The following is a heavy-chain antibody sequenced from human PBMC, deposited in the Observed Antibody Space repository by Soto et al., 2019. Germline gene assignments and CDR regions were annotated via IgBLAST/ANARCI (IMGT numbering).Heavy chain of an antibody. CDR2: INHSGST. Sequence: SETLSLTCAVYGGSFSGYYWSWIRQPPGKGLEWIGEINHSGSTNYNPSLKSRVTISVDTSKNQFSLKLSSVTAADTAVYYCAREDIVATIFDYWGQGTLVTVSS. CDR1: GGSFSGYY. J-gene: IGHJ4*02. CDR3: AREDIVATIFDY. V-gene: IGHV4-34*01. D-gene: IGHD5-12*01.